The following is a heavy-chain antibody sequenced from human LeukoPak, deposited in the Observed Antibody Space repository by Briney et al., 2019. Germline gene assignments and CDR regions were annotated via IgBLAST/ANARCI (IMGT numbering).Heavy chain of an antibody. D-gene: IGHD6-13*01. CDR1: GYTFTCYY. CDR2: INPNSGGT. V-gene: IGHV1-2*02. J-gene: IGHJ4*02. CDR3: AVIAAAGRTPFDY. Sequence: ASVKVSCRASGYTFTCYYMHWVRQAPGQGLEWMGWINPNSGGTNYAQKFQGRVTMTRDTSISTAYMELSRLRSDDTAVYYCAVIAAAGRTPFDYWGQGTLVTVSS.